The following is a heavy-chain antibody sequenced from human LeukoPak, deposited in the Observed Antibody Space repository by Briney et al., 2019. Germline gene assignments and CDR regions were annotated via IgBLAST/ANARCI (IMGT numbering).Heavy chain of an antibody. V-gene: IGHV4-39*07. Sequence: SETLSLTCTVSGGSISSSSYYWGWIRQPPGKGLEWIGSIYYSGSTYYNPSLKSRVTISVDTSKNQFSLKLSSVTAADTAVYYCAGYSSGYFNWFDPWGQGTLGTVSS. J-gene: IGHJ5*02. CDR3: AGYSSGYFNWFDP. CDR2: IYYSGST. CDR1: GGSISSSSYY. D-gene: IGHD3-22*01.